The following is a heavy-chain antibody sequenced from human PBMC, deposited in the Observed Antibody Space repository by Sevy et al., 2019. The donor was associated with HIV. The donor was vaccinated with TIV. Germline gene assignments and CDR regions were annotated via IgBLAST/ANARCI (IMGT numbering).Heavy chain of an antibody. D-gene: IGHD2-2*02. CDR1: GFTFSSYS. Sequence: GGSLRLSCAASGFTFSSYSMNWVRQAPGKGLEWVSSISSSSSYIYYADSVKGRFTISRDNAKNSLYLQMNSLRAEDTPVYYCARDPTTIVVPAAIQGDWFHPWGQGTLVTVSS. V-gene: IGHV3-21*01. CDR2: ISSSSSYI. J-gene: IGHJ5*02. CDR3: ARDPTTIVVPAAIQGDWFHP.